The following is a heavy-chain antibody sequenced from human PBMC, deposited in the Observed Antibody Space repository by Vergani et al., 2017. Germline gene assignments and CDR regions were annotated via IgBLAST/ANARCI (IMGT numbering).Heavy chain of an antibody. CDR3: ARVRSSSWHYS. CDR1: GFTFSSYA. V-gene: IGHV3-23*01. J-gene: IGHJ4*02. D-gene: IGHD6-13*01. Sequence: EVQLLESGGGLVQPGGSLRLSCAASGFTFSSYAMSWFRQAPGKGLEWVSAISGSTIYYADSVKGRFTISRDNAKNSLYLQMNSLRAEDTAVYYCARVRSSSWHYSWGQGTLVTVSS. CDR2: ISGSTI.